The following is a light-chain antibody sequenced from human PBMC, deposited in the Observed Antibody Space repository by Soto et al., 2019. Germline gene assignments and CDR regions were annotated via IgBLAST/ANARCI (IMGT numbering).Light chain of an antibody. CDR3: QQRSRWPRGT. Sequence: VLTQSPATLSLSPGESATLSCRASQNVGNNLAWYQQKSGQAPRLLIYAASDRATGVPARFSGGMSGTDFTLTISSLEPEDCATYFCQQRSRWPRGTFGRGTKVEMK. V-gene: IGKV3-11*01. J-gene: IGKJ2*02. CDR1: QNVGNN. CDR2: AAS.